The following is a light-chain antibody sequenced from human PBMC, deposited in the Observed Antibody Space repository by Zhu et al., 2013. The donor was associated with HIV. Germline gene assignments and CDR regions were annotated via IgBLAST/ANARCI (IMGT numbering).Light chain of an antibody. V-gene: IGKV1-12*01. CDR2: GGT. Sequence: DIQMTQSPSALSASVGDRVTITCRASQDITFWLAWYQQKPGKAPKLLIYGGTTLESGVPSRFSGSGSGTEFTLTISDLQPEDFAIYYCQQASSFPITFGQGTRLEIK. J-gene: IGKJ5*01. CDR1: QDITFW. CDR3: QQASSFPIT.